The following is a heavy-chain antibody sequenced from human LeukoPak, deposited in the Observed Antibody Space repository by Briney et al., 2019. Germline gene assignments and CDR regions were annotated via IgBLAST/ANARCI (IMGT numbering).Heavy chain of an antibody. CDR1: GGSISSHY. V-gene: IGHV4-59*11. Sequence: SETLSLTCTISGGSISSHYWSWIRQPPGKGLEWIGYMYYSGSTNYNPSLKSRVTISVDTSKNQFSLKLSSVTAADTAVYYCARERYYYDSSGYGEFDYWGQGTLVTVSS. CDR3: ARERYYYDSSGYGEFDY. D-gene: IGHD3-22*01. J-gene: IGHJ4*02. CDR2: MYYSGST.